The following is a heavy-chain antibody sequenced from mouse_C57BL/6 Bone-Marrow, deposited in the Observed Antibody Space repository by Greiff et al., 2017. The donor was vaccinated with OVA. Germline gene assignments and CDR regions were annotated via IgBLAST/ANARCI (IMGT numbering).Heavy chain of an antibody. Sequence: QVQLQQPGAELVMPGASVKLSCKASGYTFTSYWMHWVKQRPGQGLEWIGEIDPSDSYTNYNEKFKGKATMTVDKSSSTAYMQLSSLTSEDSAVYYCARYSGYSFAYWGQGTLVTVSA. CDR3: ARYSGYSFAY. CDR2: IDPSDSYT. CDR1: GYTFTSYW. J-gene: IGHJ3*01. V-gene: IGHV1-69*01. D-gene: IGHD2-3*01.